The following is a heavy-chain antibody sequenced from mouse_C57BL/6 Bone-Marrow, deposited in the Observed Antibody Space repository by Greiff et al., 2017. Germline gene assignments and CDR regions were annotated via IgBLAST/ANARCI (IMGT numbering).Heavy chain of an antibody. D-gene: IGHD2-5*01. CDR1: GFTFSSYG. V-gene: IGHV5-6*02. J-gene: IGHJ2*01. Sequence: EVMLVESGGDLVKPGGSLKLSCAASGFTFSSYGMSWVRQTPDKRLEWVATISSGGSYTYYPDSVKGRFTISRDNAKNTLYLQMSSLKSEDTAMYYCARRGYYSNRDYWGQGTTLTVSS. CDR2: ISSGGSYT. CDR3: ARRGYYSNRDY.